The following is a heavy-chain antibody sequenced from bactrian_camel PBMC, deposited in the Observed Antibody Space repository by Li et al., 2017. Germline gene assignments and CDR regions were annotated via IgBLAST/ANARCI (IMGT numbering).Heavy chain of an antibody. CDR3: AARSSVVANWRAASTYNE. CDR2: IWSRGSTT. Sequence: HVQLVESGGGSVQAGGSLRLSCSYAVSRVTMAWFRQAPGKEREVVAIIWSRGSTTYYTDSVTGRFTISQDNARNTVYLQMNGLRPGDTAMYYCAARSSVVANWRAASTYNEWGQGTQVTVS. D-gene: IGHD2*01. V-gene: IGHV3-3*01. CDR1: VSRVT. J-gene: IGHJ4*01.